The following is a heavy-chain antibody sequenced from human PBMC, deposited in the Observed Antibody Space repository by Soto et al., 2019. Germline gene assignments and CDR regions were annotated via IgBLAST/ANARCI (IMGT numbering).Heavy chain of an antibody. CDR2: INPNSGGT. J-gene: IGHJ4*02. CDR3: ARAYSSGWSRAKYSFDY. V-gene: IGHV1-2*02. CDR1: GYTFIGHY. D-gene: IGHD6-19*01. Sequence: QVQLVQSGAEVKKPGASVKVSCKASGYTFIGHYIHWVRQAPGQGLEWVGRINPNSGGTNYAQRFQGRVTMTRDTSISTAYMEMSRLRSDDTAVYSCARAYSSGWSRAKYSFDYWGQGTLVTVSS.